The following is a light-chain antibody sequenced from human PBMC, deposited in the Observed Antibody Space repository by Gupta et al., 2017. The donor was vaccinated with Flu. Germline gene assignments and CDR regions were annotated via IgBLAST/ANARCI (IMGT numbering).Light chain of an antibody. CDR3: QQYGSSLYT. CDR2: SAS. CDR1: QSVSSSY. Sequence: EIVLTQSPGTLSLSPGERATLSCRASQSVSSSYLAWYQQKPGQAPRLLIYSASSRATGIPDRFSGSASGTDFTLTISILDPEDFAVYYCQQYGSSLYTFGQGTKVDIK. V-gene: IGKV3-20*01. J-gene: IGKJ3*01.